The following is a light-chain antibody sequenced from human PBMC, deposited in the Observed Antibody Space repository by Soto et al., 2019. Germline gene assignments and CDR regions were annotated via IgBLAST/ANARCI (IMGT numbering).Light chain of an antibody. Sequence: DIQMTQSPSSLSASVGDRVTITCRASQGISIYLAWYQQKPGKVPKLLIYDASTLQSGVPSRFSGSGSGTDFTLTISSLEPEDVATYYCQKYNGAPLTFGGGTKVEIK. V-gene: IGKV1-27*01. J-gene: IGKJ4*01. CDR1: QGISIY. CDR3: QKYNGAPLT. CDR2: DAS.